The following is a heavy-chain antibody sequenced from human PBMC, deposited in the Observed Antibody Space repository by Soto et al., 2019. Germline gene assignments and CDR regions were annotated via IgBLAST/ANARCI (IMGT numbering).Heavy chain of an antibody. J-gene: IGHJ4*02. CDR3: ARGPYSGSYGAGY. CDR2: IIPIFGTA. D-gene: IGHD1-26*01. Sequence: QVQLVQSGAEEKKPGSSVKVSCKASGGTFSSYAISWVRQAPGQGLEWMGGIIPIFGTANYAQKFQGRVTITADESTSPAYMELSSLRSEDTAMYYYARGPYSGSYGAGYWGQGTLVTVSS. V-gene: IGHV1-69*01. CDR1: GGTFSSYA.